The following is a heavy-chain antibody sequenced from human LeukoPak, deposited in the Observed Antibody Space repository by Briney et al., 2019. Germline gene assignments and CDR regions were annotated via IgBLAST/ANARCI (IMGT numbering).Heavy chain of an antibody. D-gene: IGHD5-12*01. CDR2: IYDSGSA. V-gene: IGHV4-59*08. CDR1: GGSISSYY. CDR3: ARQHRVTTSSYYGMDV. Sequence: PSETPSLTCTVSGGSISSYYWSWIRQPPGKGLERIGYIYDSGSANYNPSLKSRVTISVDTSKNQFSLKVKSVTAADTAVYYCARQHRVTTSSYYGMDVWGQGTTVTVSS. J-gene: IGHJ6*02.